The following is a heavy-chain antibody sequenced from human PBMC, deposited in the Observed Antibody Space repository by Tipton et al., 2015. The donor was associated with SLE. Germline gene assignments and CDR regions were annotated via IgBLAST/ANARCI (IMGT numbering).Heavy chain of an antibody. Sequence: GSLRLSCAASGFTFSSYAMSWVRQAPGKGLEWVSAIPGSGPITYYADSVKGRFTTSRDNSKNMLYLQMNSLRAEDTAVYYCARALGDYGYYYGMDVWGQGTTVTVSS. V-gene: IGHV3-23*01. CDR2: IPGSGPIT. J-gene: IGHJ6*02. CDR1: GFTFSSYA. D-gene: IGHD4-17*01. CDR3: ARALGDYGYYYGMDV.